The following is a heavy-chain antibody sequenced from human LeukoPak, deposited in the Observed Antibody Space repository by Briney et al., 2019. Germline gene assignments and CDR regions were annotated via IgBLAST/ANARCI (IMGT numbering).Heavy chain of an antibody. V-gene: IGHV3-33*01. CDR2: IWSDGSNK. J-gene: IGHJ1*01. CDR3: ARGLDLGYFQR. Sequence: GGSLRLSCVVSGFTFSTYDMHWVRQAPGKGLEWVAVIWSDGSNKYYTDSVKGRFTISRDNPRNTLYLQMNSLRAEDTAVYHCARGLDLGYFQRWGQGTLVTVSS. CDR1: GFTFSTYD. D-gene: IGHD4-11*01.